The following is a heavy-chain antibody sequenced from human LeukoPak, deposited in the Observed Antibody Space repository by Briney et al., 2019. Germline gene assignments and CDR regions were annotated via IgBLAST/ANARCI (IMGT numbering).Heavy chain of an antibody. V-gene: IGHV3-7*01. CDR3: SRSLDD. J-gene: IGHJ4*02. CDR1: GFTFGNHW. CDR2: IKYDGSEK. Sequence: GGSLRLSCAASGFTFGNHWMDWVRQAPGKGLEWVANIKYDGSEKYYVDSVKGRLTISRDNAKKLVYLEMNSLRAEDTAVYYCSRSLDDWGQGTLVTVSS.